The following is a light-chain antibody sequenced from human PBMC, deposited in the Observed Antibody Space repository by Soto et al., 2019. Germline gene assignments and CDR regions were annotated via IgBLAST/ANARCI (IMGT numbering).Light chain of an antibody. CDR1: KLGDTF. Sequence: SYELAQAPSLSVSPPQTASISCSGDKLGDTFVCWYQQKPGQSPLLVIYEDTKRPSGIPERFSGSNSANTAPLTIDGTKVLDEADYYCQTCVSAAVIFGGGPPLTVL. V-gene: IGLV3-1*01. J-gene: IGLJ2*01. CDR3: QTCVSAAVI. CDR2: EDT.